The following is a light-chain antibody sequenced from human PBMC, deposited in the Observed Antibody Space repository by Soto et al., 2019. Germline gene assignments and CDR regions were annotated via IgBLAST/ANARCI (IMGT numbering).Light chain of an antibody. Sequence: DIVMTQSPDSLAVSLGERATIYCESSQSVLYTSNNRNYLAWYQQKPGQPPKLLISWASTRESGVPDRVSGSGSGTDFTLTISNLQAEDVAVYFCQQYYTTPWTFGQGTKVEI. CDR2: WAS. V-gene: IGKV4-1*01. CDR1: QSVLYTSNNRNY. CDR3: QQYYTTPWT. J-gene: IGKJ1*01.